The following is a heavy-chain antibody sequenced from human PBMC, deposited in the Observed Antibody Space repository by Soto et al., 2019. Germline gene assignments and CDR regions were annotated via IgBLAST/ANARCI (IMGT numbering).Heavy chain of an antibody. CDR1: GGSISSGGYY. J-gene: IGHJ4*02. Sequence: SDTLSLTCTVSGGSISSGGYYWSWIRQHPGKGLELIGYIYYSGSTYYNTSLKSRVTISVDTSKNQFSLKLSSVTAADTAVYYCARAYSSGWYNYWGQGTLVTVSS. D-gene: IGHD6-19*01. CDR3: ARAYSSGWYNY. V-gene: IGHV4-31*03. CDR2: IYYSGST.